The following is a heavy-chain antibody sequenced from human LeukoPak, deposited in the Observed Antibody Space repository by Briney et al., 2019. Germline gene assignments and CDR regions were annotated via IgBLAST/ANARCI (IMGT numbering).Heavy chain of an antibody. Sequence: ASVKVSCKASGYTFTSYDINWVRQATGQGLEWMGWMNPNSGNTGYAQKFQGRVTITRNTSISTAYMELSSLRSEDTAVYYCARGYEWGGAEGLDAFDIWGQGTMVTVSS. CDR2: MNPNSGNT. CDR3: ARGYEWGGAEGLDAFDI. V-gene: IGHV1-8*03. J-gene: IGHJ3*02. D-gene: IGHD2-8*01. CDR1: GYTFTSYD.